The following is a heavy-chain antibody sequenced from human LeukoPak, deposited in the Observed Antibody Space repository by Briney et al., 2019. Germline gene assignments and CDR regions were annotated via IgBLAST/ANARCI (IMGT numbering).Heavy chain of an antibody. CDR3: ARGRSYSSWYSDDAFDI. J-gene: IGHJ3*02. V-gene: IGHV4-39*07. CDR2: IYYSGST. CDR1: GGSISSSSYY. Sequence: AETLSLTCTVSGGSISSSSYYWGWILQPPGKGLEWIGSIYYSGSTYYNPSLKSRVTISVDTSKNQFSLKLSSVTAADTAVYYCARGRSYSSWYSDDAFDIWGQGTMVTVSS. D-gene: IGHD6-13*01.